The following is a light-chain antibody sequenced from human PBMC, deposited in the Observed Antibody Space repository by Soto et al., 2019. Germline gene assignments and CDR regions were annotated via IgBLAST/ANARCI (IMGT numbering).Light chain of an antibody. CDR3: QPYNSGPLMYS. J-gene: IGKJ2*03. Sequence: VLTLTKATLSAFPGERATLSCRASQSVTSDLAWYQQTPGQAPRLLIYATSTRATGIPARFSGSGSGTEFTRTTSSFQSDDVASLRGQPYNSGPLMYSFGQ. V-gene: IGKV3-15*01. CDR2: ATS. CDR1: QSVTSD.